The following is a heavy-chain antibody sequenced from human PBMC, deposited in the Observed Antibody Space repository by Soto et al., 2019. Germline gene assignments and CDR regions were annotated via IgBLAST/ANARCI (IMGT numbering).Heavy chain of an antibody. CDR2: INSEGSSR. Sequence: EVQLVESGGGLVQPGGSLSLSCAVSGFTFSNYWMHWVRQVPGKGLVWVSRINSEGSSRTYADSVKGRFTISRDNAKNTLYLQMNSLRAEDTAVYYCAKGGSGIMDVWGQGTTVTVSS. J-gene: IGHJ6*02. CDR1: GFTFSNYW. CDR3: AKGGSGIMDV. D-gene: IGHD3-10*01. V-gene: IGHV3-74*01.